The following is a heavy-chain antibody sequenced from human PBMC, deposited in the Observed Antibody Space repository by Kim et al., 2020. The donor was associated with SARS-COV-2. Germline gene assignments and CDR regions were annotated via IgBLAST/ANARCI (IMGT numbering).Heavy chain of an antibody. V-gene: IGHV3-7*01. CDR2: MKPDGSGK. CDR1: GFPFTHQW. J-gene: IGHJ4*02. CDR3: ARDDWGTPSGSY. Sequence: GGSLRLSCAASGFPFTHQWMTWIRQAPGKGLEWVANMKPDGSGKYYVDSVKGRFTISRDNTKNSLYLPMDSLRVEDTAVYYCARDDWGTPSGSYWGQGARVTVSS. D-gene: IGHD1-1*01.